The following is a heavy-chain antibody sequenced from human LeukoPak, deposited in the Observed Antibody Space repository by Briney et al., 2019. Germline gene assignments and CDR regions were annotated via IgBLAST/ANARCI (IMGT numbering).Heavy chain of an antibody. D-gene: IGHD1-26*01. J-gene: IGHJ4*02. V-gene: IGHV4-4*07. CDR2: IYATGST. Sequence: SETLSLTCDVSGDFIRSYWWGWVRQPAGKGLEWIGRIYATGSTKFNPSLKSRLTMSMDTSTNRISLNLTSATAADTAIYFCARQGYTASYYFLDFWSQGMLVTVSS. CDR3: ARQGYTASYYFLDF. CDR1: GDFIRSYW.